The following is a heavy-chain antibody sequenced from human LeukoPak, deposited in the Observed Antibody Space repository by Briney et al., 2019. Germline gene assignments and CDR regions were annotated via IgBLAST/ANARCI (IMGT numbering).Heavy chain of an antibody. D-gene: IGHD5-24*01. V-gene: IGHV1-2*02. CDR1: GYTFTDYY. CDR3: ARTLGGMTVERATGLDL. Sequence: AASVKVSCKASGYTFTDYYMHWVRQAPGQGLEWMGWINPNSGGTDYAQKFQGRVTMTRDTSISTAYMELSSLRSDDTAVYYCARTLGGMTVERATGLDLWGRGTLVTVSS. CDR2: INPNSGGT. J-gene: IGHJ2*01.